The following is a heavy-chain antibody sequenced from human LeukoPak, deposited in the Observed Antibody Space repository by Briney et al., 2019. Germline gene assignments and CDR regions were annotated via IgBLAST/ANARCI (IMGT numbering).Heavy chain of an antibody. J-gene: IGHJ4*02. V-gene: IGHV3-15*01. CDR1: GFGFTAAW. CDR2: IKSRGGGETT. D-gene: IGHD3-3*01. CDR3: AWQTKFDFWRMDY. Sequence: WGSLRLSCAASGFGFTAAWMSWVRQAPGKGPEWVGRIKSRGGGETTDYAAPVKGRFTISRDDSKDTLYLQMDGLKTEDTAVYYCAWQTKFDFWRMDYWGLGTLVTVSS.